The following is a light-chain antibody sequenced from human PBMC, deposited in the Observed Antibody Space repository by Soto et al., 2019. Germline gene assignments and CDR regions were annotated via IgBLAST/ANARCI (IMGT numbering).Light chain of an antibody. J-gene: IGLJ1*01. CDR3: SSFTSSSTYV. V-gene: IGLV2-18*02. CDR1: SGDVGSYNR. CDR2: EVS. Sequence: QSVLTQPPSVSGSPGQSVAISCTGTSGDVGSYNRVAWYQQSPGTAPKLMIYEVSNRPSGVPDRFSGSKSGNTASLTISGLQAEDEADYYCSSFTSSSTYVFGTGTKVTVL.